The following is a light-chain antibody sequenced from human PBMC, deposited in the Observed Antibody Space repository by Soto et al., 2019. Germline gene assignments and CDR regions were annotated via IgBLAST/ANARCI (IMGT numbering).Light chain of an antibody. CDR2: GAS. CDR3: QQYGNSRGT. Sequence: VLTQSPATLSLSPGDRATLSCRASQSVSSSYAAWYQQKPGQATRLILDGASSRATSIPNRSSSSWAGTYFTPTSSGLAPEYAAVYCWQQYGNSRGTFGQGTKVDIK. V-gene: IGKV3-20*01. J-gene: IGKJ1*01. CDR1: QSVSSSY.